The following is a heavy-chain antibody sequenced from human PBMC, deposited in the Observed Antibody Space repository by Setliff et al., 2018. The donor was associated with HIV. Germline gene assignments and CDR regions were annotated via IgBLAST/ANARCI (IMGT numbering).Heavy chain of an antibody. Sequence: SETLSLTCTVSGASISSHNYYWGWIRQSPGKGLKWIASIRSSGDTYYNPSLQSRVIISVDTSNNQISLKLTSVTAADTAVYYCTIPASSLAPNWGRGTQVTVSA. CDR3: TIPASSLAPN. CDR1: GASISSHNYY. J-gene: IGHJ4*02. CDR2: IRSSGDT. V-gene: IGHV4-39*01.